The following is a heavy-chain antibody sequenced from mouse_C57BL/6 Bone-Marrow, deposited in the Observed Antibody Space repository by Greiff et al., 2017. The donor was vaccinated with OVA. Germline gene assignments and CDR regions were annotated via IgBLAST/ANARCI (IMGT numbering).Heavy chain of an antibody. V-gene: IGHV1-81*01. CDR2: IYPRSGNT. J-gene: IGHJ2*01. D-gene: IGHD1-1*01. CDR3: ARTAISSYGSSYGWNGY. Sequence: QVQLQQSGAELARPGASVKLSCKASGYTFTSYGISWVKQRTGQGLEWIGEIYPRSGNTYYNEKFKGKATLTADKSSSTAYMELRSLTSEDSAVYYCARTAISSYGSSYGWNGYWGQGTTLTVSS. CDR1: GYTFTSYG.